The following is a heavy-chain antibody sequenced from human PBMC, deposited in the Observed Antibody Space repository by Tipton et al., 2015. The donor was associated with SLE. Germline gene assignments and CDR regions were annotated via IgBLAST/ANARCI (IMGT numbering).Heavy chain of an antibody. CDR3: ASIAAAGKWYFDL. D-gene: IGHD6-13*01. CDR1: GGSISSGSYY. V-gene: IGHV4-61*02. J-gene: IGHJ2*01. Sequence: TLSLTCTVSGGSISSGSYYWSWIRQPAGKGLEWIGRIYTSGSTNYNPSLKSRVTISVDTSKNQFSLKLSSVTAADTAVYYCASIAAAGKWYFDLWGHGTLVTVSS. CDR2: IYTSGST.